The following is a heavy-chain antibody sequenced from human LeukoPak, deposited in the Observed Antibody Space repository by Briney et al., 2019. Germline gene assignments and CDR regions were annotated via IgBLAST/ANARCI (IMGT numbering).Heavy chain of an antibody. CDR2: IYHSGNA. V-gene: IGHV4-30-4*08. D-gene: IGHD5-18*01. CDR1: GGSISGSDHY. CDR3: ARDGGYNYGPVDS. J-gene: IGHJ4*02. Sequence: SETLSLTCTVSGGSISGSDHYWGWVRQPPGKGLEWIGFIYHSGNAYYNPSLKSRVTISLDTSKNHFSLKMNSVTAADTAVYYCARDGGYNYGPVDSWGQGTLVTVSS.